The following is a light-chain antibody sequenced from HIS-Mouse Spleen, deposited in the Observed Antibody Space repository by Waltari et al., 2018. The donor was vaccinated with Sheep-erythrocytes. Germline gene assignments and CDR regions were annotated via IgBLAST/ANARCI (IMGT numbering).Light chain of an antibody. Sequence: QSALTQPRSVSGSPGQSVTIPRTGTSSDVGVYKYVPWYQQHPGKAPKLMIYDVSKRPSGVPDRFSGSKSGNTASLTISGLQAEDEADYYCCSYAGSYNHVFATGTKVTVL. CDR2: DVS. CDR1: SSDVGVYKY. J-gene: IGLJ1*01. CDR3: CSYAGSYNHV. V-gene: IGLV2-11*01.